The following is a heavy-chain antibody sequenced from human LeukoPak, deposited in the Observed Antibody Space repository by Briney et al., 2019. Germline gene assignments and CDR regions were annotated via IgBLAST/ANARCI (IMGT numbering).Heavy chain of an antibody. CDR3: ARARAHYYYYGMDV. V-gene: IGHV7-4-1*02. J-gene: IGHJ6*02. Sequence: ASVKVSCKASGYTFTSYAMNWVRQAPGQGLEWMGWINTNTGNPTYAQGFTGRFVFSLDTSVSTAYLQISSLKAGDTAVYYCARARAHYYYYGMDVWGQGTTVTVSS. CDR2: INTNTGNP. CDR1: GYTFTSYA.